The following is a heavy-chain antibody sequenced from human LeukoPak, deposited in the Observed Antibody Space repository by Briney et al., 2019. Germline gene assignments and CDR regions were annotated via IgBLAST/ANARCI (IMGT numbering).Heavy chain of an antibody. CDR2: IYYSGST. CDR3: ARQSGNGYSGYDFQAFDI. V-gene: IGHV4-59*08. Sequence: SETLSLTCTVSGGSISSYYWSWIRQPPGKGLEWIGYIYYSGSTNYNPSLKSRVTISVDTSKNQFSLKLSSVTAADTAVYYCARQSGNGYSGYDFQAFDISGQGTMVTVSS. D-gene: IGHD5-12*01. J-gene: IGHJ3*02. CDR1: GGSISSYY.